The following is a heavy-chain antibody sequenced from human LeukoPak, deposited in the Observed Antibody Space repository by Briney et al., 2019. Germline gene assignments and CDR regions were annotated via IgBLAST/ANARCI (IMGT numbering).Heavy chain of an antibody. D-gene: IGHD6-13*01. J-gene: IGHJ5*02. CDR1: GGSISSSSYF. V-gene: IGHV4-39*01. CDR3: ARHLYSSSMYGWFDP. CDR2: IYYSGST. Sequence: PSETLSLTCTVSGGSISSSSYFWGWIRQPPGKGLEWIGSIYYSGSTYYNPSLKSRVTISVDTSKIQFSLKLSSVTAADTAVYYCARHLYSSSMYGWFDPWGQGTLVTVSS.